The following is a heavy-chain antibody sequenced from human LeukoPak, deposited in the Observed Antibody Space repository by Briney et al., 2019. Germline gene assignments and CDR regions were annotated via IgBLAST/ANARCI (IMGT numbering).Heavy chain of an antibody. Sequence: GASVKVSRKASGYTFTGYYMHWVRQAPGQGLEWMGWINPNSGGTNYAQKFQGRVTMTRDTSISTAYMELSRLRSDDTAVYYCASHPVKEYPSYSRWGQGTLVTVS. CDR3: ASHPVKEYPSYSR. CDR1: GYTFTGYY. D-gene: IGHD2-2*01. V-gene: IGHV1-2*02. J-gene: IGHJ4*02. CDR2: INPNSGGT.